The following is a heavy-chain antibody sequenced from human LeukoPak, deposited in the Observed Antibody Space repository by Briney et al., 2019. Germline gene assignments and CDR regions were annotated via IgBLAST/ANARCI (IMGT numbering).Heavy chain of an antibody. Sequence: PSETLSLTCTVSGGSISSGSYYWSWIRQPAGKGLEWIGRIYTSGSTNYNPSLKSRVTISVDTSKNQFSLKLSSATAADTAVYYCARFPYWGQGTLVTVSS. CDR2: IYTSGST. V-gene: IGHV4-61*02. J-gene: IGHJ4*02. CDR1: GGSISSGSYY. CDR3: ARFPY.